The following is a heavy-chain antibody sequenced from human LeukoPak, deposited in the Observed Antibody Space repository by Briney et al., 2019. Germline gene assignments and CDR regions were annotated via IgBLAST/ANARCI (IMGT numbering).Heavy chain of an antibody. CDR2: IIPIFGTA. J-gene: IGHJ4*02. Sequence: SVKVSCKASGGTFSSYAISWARQAPGQGLEWMGGIIPIFGTANYAQKFQGRVTITADESTSTAYMELSSLRSEDTAVYYCARVPPDYGDYVGFDYWGQGTLVTVSS. CDR3: ARVPPDYGDYVGFDY. CDR1: GGTFSSYA. D-gene: IGHD4-17*01. V-gene: IGHV1-69*13.